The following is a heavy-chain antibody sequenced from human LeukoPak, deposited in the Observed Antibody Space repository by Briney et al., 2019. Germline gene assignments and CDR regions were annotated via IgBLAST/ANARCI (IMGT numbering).Heavy chain of an antibody. CDR2: INGDGSTT. Sequence: GGSLRLSCAASGFTFSSYYMHWVRQAPGKGLVWVSHINGDGSTTDYADSVKGRFTISRDNAKNTLYLQMNSLRAEDTAVYYCGREGVPAAKDYWGQGTLVTVSS. J-gene: IGHJ4*02. CDR1: GFTFSSYY. CDR3: GREGVPAAKDY. V-gene: IGHV3-74*01. D-gene: IGHD2-2*01.